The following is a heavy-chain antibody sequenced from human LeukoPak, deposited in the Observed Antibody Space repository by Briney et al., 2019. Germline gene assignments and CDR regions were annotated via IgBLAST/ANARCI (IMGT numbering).Heavy chain of an antibody. CDR2: ISSNGCST. J-gene: IGHJ4*02. D-gene: IGHD2-15*01. V-gene: IGHV3-64D*06. CDR1: GFTFSSYA. Sequence: GGSLRLSCSASGFTFSSYAMHWVRQAPGKGLEYVSAISSNGCSTYYADSVKGRFTISRDNSKNTLYLQMSSLRAEDTAVYYCVKDLAVAATPILDYWGQGTLVTVSS. CDR3: VKDLAVAATPILDY.